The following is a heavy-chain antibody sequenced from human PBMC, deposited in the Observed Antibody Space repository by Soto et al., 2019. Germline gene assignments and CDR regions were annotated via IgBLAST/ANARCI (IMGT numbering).Heavy chain of an antibody. Sequence: SETLSLTCTVSGGSISSVDYYWSWIRQPPGKGLEWIGYIYYSGSTYYNPSLKSRVTISVDTSKNQFSLKLSSVTAADTAVYYCARDCRITMVRGVIYYYYGMDVWGQGTTVT. J-gene: IGHJ6*02. CDR1: GGSISSVDYY. D-gene: IGHD3-10*01. CDR3: ARDCRITMVRGVIYYYYGMDV. V-gene: IGHV4-30-4*01. CDR2: IYYSGST.